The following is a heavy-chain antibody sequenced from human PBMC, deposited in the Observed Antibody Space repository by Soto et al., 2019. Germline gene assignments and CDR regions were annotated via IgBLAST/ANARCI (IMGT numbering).Heavy chain of an antibody. D-gene: IGHD5-12*01. Sequence: EVQLVESGGGLVQPGGSLRLSCVACRFTFSKYWLTWVRQAPVKGLEWVDNINQDGSEKDYVDSVKGRFTITRDNAKNSMYLQVSSLRVEDTTVYYCARLQWLVGIDHWGQGIMVTVSS. J-gene: IGHJ4*02. CDR2: INQDGSEK. CDR1: RFTFSKYW. CDR3: ARLQWLVGIDH. V-gene: IGHV3-7*01.